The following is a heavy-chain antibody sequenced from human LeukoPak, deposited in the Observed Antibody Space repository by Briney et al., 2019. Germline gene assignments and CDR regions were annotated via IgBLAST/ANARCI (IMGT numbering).Heavy chain of an antibody. CDR1: GCSLSSYY. J-gene: IGHJ3*02. V-gene: IGHV4-59*01. CDR3: ARDRPRDFWSGYYAPVAFDI. Sequence: PSETLSLTRTVSGCSLSSYYWSCIRQPPGKILEWIGYLYYSGSTNYNPSLKSRVTISVDTSKNQFSLKLSSVTAADTAVYYCARDRPRDFWSGYYAPVAFDIWGQGTMVTVSS. CDR2: LYYSGST. D-gene: IGHD3-3*01.